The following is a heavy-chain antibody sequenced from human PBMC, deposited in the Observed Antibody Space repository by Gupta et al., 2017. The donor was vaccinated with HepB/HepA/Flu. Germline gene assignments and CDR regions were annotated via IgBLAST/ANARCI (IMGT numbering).Heavy chain of an antibody. D-gene: IGHD2-2*01. CDR3: ARPETVVPAAIVFDY. CDR1: GYSFTSYW. V-gene: IGHV5-51*03. CDR2: IYPGDSDT. J-gene: IGHJ4*02. Sequence: PGESLKISCKGSGYSFTSYWIGWVRQMPGKGLEWMGIIYPGDSDTRYSPSFQGQVTISADKSISTAYLQWSSLKASDTAMYYCARPETVVPAAIVFDYWGQGTLVTVSS.